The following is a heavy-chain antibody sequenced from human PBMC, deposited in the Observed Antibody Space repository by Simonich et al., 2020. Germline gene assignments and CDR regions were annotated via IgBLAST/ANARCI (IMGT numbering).Heavy chain of an antibody. Sequence: GGGLVQPGGSLRLSCAASGFTFSSYAMSWVRQAPGKGLEWVSANSGSGCSTYYAASVKGRFNISRDKSKNTLYLQMNSPRAEDTAVYYCAKDFGERINMIVVVIDAFDIWGQGTMVTVSS. CDR3: AKDFGERINMIVVVIDAFDI. V-gene: IGHV3-23*01. J-gene: IGHJ3*02. CDR1: GFTFSSYA. D-gene: IGHD3-22*01. CDR2: NSGSGCST.